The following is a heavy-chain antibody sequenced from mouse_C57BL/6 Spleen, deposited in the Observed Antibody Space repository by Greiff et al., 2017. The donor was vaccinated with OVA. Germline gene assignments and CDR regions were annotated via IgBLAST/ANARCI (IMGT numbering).Heavy chain of an antibody. D-gene: IGHD1-1*01. Sequence: EVQGVESGGGLVQPKGSLKLSCAASGFSFNTYAMNWVRQAPGKGLEWVARIRSKSNNYATYYADSVKDRFTISRDDSESMLYLQMNNLKTEDTAMYYCVREGVYYGSSYLYYFDYWGQGTTLTVSS. CDR1: GFSFNTYA. V-gene: IGHV10-1*01. J-gene: IGHJ2*01. CDR2: IRSKSNNYAT. CDR3: VREGVYYGSSYLYYFDY.